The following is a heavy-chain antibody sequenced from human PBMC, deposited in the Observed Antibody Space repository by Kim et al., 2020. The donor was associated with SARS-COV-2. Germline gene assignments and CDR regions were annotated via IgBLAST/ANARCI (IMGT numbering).Heavy chain of an antibody. V-gene: IGHV3-23*01. Sequence: GGSLRLSCTASGFIFNNFVMAWVRQAPGKGLEWVSSITGGGDGTYYASSVKGRFTISRDNSRTTLFLQMNSLRADDTAVYYCSKGKSDGVLDLFDPWGQGTLVIVSP. CDR3: SKGKSDGVLDLFDP. CDR1: GFIFNNFV. D-gene: IGHD3-10*01. J-gene: IGHJ5*02. CDR2: ITGGGDGT.